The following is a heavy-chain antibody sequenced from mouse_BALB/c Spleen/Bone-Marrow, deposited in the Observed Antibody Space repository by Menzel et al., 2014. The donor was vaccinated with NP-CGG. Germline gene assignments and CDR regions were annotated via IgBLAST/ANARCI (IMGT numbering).Heavy chain of an antibody. CDR1: GYSITSGYS. Sequence: VQLQQSGPDLVKPSQSLSLTCTVTGYSITSGYSWHWIRQFQGNKLEWMGYIHYSGSTNYNPSLKSRISITRDTSKNQFFLQLNSVTTEDTATYYCAPTTVVAHYAMDYWGQGTSVTVSS. D-gene: IGHD1-1*01. CDR3: APTTVVAHYAMDY. J-gene: IGHJ4*01. CDR2: IHYSGST. V-gene: IGHV3-1*02.